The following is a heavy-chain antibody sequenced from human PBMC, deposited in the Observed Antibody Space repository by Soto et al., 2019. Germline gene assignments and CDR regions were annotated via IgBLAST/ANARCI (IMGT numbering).Heavy chain of an antibody. CDR3: AGGRYYYAMDV. CDR1: VYTFTYLY. J-gene: IGHJ6*02. Sequence: ASDKVSCKASVYTFTYLYLHWVRQAPGQGLEWMGWINPNSGGTNLAQRFQGRVTMTRDTSVSTVYVELSGLRSDDTAVYYCAGGRYYYAMDVWGRGTTVTVSS. V-gene: IGHV1-2*02. CDR2: INPNSGGT. D-gene: IGHD3-16*01.